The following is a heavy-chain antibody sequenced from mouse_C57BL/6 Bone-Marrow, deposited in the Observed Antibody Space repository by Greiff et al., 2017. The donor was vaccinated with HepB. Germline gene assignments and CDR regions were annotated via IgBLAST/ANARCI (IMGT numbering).Heavy chain of an antibody. CDR1: GFNIKDDY. CDR3: VIYYYGSSYAMDY. J-gene: IGHJ4*01. D-gene: IGHD1-1*01. Sequence: VQLQQSGAELVRPGASVKLSCTASGFNIKDDYMHWVKQRPEQGLEWIGWIDPENGDTEYASKFQGKATITADTSSTTAYLQLSSLTSEDTAVYYCVIYYYGSSYAMDYWGQGTSVTVSS. CDR2: IDPENGDT. V-gene: IGHV14-4*01.